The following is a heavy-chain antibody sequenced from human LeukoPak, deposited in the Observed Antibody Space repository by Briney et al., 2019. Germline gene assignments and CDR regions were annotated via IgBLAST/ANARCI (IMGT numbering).Heavy chain of an antibody. V-gene: IGHV2-5*01. D-gene: IGHD3-3*01. CDR3: AQDDFWSGHQDY. J-gene: IGHJ4*02. CDR1: GGSISSYYW. CDR2: ICWNDDK. Sequence: TLSLTCTVSGGSISSYYWSWIRQPPGKALEWLALICWNDDKRYSPSLKSRLTITKDTSKNQVVLTMTNMDPVDTATYYCAQDDFWSGHQDYWGQGTLVTVSS.